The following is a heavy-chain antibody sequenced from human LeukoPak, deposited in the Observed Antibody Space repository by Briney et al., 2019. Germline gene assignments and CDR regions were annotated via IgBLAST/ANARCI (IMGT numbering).Heavy chain of an antibody. J-gene: IGHJ3*02. CDR2: IIPIFGTA. D-gene: IGHD2-2*01. V-gene: IGHV1-69*13. CDR3: ASWPPYCSSTSCYSNIHDAFDI. CDR1: GGTFSSYA. Sequence: SVKVSCKASGGTFSSYAISWVRQAPGQGLEWMGGIIPIFGTANYAQKFQGRVTITADESTSTAYMELSSLRSDDTAVYYCASWPPYCSSTSCYSNIHDAFDIWGQGTMVTVSS.